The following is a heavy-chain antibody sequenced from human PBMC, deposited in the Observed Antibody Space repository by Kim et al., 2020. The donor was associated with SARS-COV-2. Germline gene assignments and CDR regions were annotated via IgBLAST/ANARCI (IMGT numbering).Heavy chain of an antibody. Sequence: SETLSLTCTVSGGSISSYYWSWIRQPAGKGLEWIGRIYTSGSTNYKPSLKSRVTMSVDTSKNQFSLKLSSVTAADTAVYYCAREFGEWLLLIGDYYYYGMDVWGQGTTVTVS. CDR1: GGSISSYY. CDR3: AREFGEWLLLIGDYYYYGMDV. CDR2: IYTSGST. V-gene: IGHV4-4*07. D-gene: IGHD3-22*01. J-gene: IGHJ6*02.